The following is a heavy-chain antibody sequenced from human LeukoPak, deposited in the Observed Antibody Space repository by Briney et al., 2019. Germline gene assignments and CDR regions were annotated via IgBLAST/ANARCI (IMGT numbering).Heavy chain of an antibody. V-gene: IGHV3-66*01. CDR2: IYSAGIT. J-gene: IGHJ4*02. D-gene: IGHD1-20*01. CDR3: ARDLNWYVFRY. Sequence: QTGGSLRLSCAASGFTVSNNHMTWVRQAPGKGLEWVSVIYSAGITYYADSVKGRFTISRDISKNTLYLQMDSLRVEDTAVYYCARDLNWYVFRYWGQGTLVTVSS. CDR1: GFTVSNNH.